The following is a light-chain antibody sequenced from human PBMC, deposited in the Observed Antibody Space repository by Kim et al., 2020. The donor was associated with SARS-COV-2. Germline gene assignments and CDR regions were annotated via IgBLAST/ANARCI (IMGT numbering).Light chain of an antibody. Sequence: VLTQSPATLSLSPGEGATLSCRASQYVDSRYLAWYQQRPGQAPRLLIYGGSNRATDIPDRFSGSGSGTDFTLTINRLEPDDFAVYYWQQYGSSPHLTFGGGTKVDIK. CDR1: QYVDSRY. V-gene: IGKV3-20*01. CDR2: GGS. CDR3: QQYGSSPHLT. J-gene: IGKJ4*01.